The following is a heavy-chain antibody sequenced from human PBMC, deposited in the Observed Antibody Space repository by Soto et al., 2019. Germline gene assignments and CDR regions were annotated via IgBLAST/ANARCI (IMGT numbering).Heavy chain of an antibody. CDR1: GGSISSYY. J-gene: IGHJ6*03. CDR2: IYYSGST. Sequence: SETLSLTCTVSGGSISSYYWSWIRQPPGKGLEWIGYIYYSGSTNYNPSLKSRVTISVDTSKNQFSLKLSSVTAADTAVYYCARGRHYYGSGSYYNKYYYYYYMDVWGKGTTVTVSS. V-gene: IGHV4-59*01. CDR3: ARGRHYYGSGSYYNKYYYYYYMDV. D-gene: IGHD3-10*01.